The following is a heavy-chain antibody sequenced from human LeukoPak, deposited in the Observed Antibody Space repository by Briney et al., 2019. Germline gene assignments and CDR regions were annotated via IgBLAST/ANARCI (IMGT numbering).Heavy chain of an antibody. J-gene: IGHJ5*02. CDR1: GGSFSGYY. CDR2: INHSGST. CDR3: ARVSHLDYVLAFDP. Sequence: PSETLSLTCAVYGGSFSGYYWSWIRQPPGKGLEWIGEINHSGSTNYNPSLKSRVTISVDTSKNQFSLKLSSVTAADTAVYYCARVSHLDYVLAFDPWGQGTLVTVSS. V-gene: IGHV4-34*01. D-gene: IGHD3-16*01.